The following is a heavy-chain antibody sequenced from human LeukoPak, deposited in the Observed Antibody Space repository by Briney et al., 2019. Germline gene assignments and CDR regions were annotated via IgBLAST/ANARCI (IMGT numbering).Heavy chain of an antibody. D-gene: IGHD6-6*01. J-gene: IGHJ5*02. CDR1: GFSLGTSGVG. CDR3: AQTYCSSSWWCRGFDP. Sequence: SGPTLVNPTQTLTLNCTFSGFSLGTSGVGVGWIRQPPGKALEWLALIYWNDDKRYSPSLKSRLTITKDTSKNQVVLTMTNMDPVDTATYYCAQTYCSSSWWCRGFDPWGQGTLVTVSS. CDR2: IYWNDDK. V-gene: IGHV2-5*01.